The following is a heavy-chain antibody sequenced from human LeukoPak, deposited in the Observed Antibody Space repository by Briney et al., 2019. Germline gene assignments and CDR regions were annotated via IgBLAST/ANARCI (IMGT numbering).Heavy chain of an antibody. Sequence: PSETLSLTCTVSGGSISSSSYYWGWIRQPPGKGLEWIGSIYYSGSTYYNPSLKSRVTISVDTSKNQFSLKLSSVTAADTAVYYCARHELVRGVILDYFDYWGQGTLVTVSS. CDR1: GGSISSSSYY. J-gene: IGHJ4*02. D-gene: IGHD3-10*01. CDR2: IYYSGST. V-gene: IGHV4-39*01. CDR3: ARHELVRGVILDYFDY.